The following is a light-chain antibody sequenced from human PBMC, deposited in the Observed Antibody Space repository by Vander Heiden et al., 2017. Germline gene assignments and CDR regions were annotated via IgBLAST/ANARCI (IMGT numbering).Light chain of an antibody. CDR3: LTWDSSLSVWV. CDR2: MNN. J-gene: IGLJ3*02. Sequence: QAGLTQPPSVSKGLRQTATLTCTGNSNNVGNLGAAWLQQHQGHPPKLLSHMNNNRPSGISERFSASRSGNTAPLTITGLQPEDEADYYCLTWDSSLSVWVFGGGTKLTVL. CDR1: SNNVGNLG. V-gene: IGLV10-54*04.